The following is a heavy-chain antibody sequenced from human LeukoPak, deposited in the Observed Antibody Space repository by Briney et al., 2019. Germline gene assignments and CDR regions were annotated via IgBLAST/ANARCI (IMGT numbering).Heavy chain of an antibody. CDR2: IRYDGSNK. D-gene: IGHD3-10*01. Sequence: GGSLRLSCAASGFTLSSYGMHWVHQAPGKGLEWVAFIRYDGSNKYYADSVKGRFTISRDNSENTLWLQMTSLRAEDTAVYYCAEAPVRGVISHLDYWGQGTLVTVSS. CDR1: GFTLSSYG. V-gene: IGHV3-30*02. CDR3: AEAPVRGVISHLDY. J-gene: IGHJ4*02.